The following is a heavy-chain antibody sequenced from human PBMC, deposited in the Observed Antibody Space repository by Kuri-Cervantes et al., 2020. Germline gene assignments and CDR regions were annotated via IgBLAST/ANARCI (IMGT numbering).Heavy chain of an antibody. Sequence: SETLSLTCTVSGGSISSYYWSWIRQPPGKGLEWIGYIYYSGSTYYNPSLKSLVTISVDTSKNQFSLKLSSVTAADTAVYYCARGSPRSGYDFWSGYSADAFDIWGQGTMVTVSS. CDR2: IYYSGST. CDR1: GGSISSYY. CDR3: ARGSPRSGYDFWSGYSADAFDI. V-gene: IGHV4-59*12. D-gene: IGHD3-3*01. J-gene: IGHJ3*02.